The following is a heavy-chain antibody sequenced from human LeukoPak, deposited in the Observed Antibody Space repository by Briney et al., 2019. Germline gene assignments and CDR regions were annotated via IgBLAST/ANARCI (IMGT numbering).Heavy chain of an antibody. CDR2: IKNDGSST. Sequence: PGGSLRLSCAASGFTFSSHWMHWVRQAPGKGLMWVARIKNDGSSTSYADSVKGRFSISRDNAKSTLYLQMDSLRVEDTAVYYCARVQGKDVLLWFGELYSTPYYYYGMDVWGQGTTVTVSS. V-gene: IGHV3-74*01. CDR3: ARVQGKDVLLWFGELYSTPYYYYGMDV. CDR1: GFTFSSHW. D-gene: IGHD3-10*01. J-gene: IGHJ6*02.